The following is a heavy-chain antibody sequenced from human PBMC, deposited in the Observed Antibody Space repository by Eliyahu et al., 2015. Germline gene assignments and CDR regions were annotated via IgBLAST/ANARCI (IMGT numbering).Heavy chain of an antibody. V-gene: IGHV3-74*01. CDR3: ARDLTGLTGYCSGGSCRYYYYYGMDV. Sequence: EVQLVESGGGLVQPGGSLXLSCAASGFTFSSYXMHWVXXXPGKGXVWVSRINXDGSSTSYADSVKGRFTISRDNAKNTLYLQMNSLRAEDTAVYYCARDLTGLTGYCSGGSCRYYYYYGMDVWGQGTTVTVSS. J-gene: IGHJ6*02. D-gene: IGHD2-15*01. CDR1: GFTFSSYX. CDR2: INXDGSST.